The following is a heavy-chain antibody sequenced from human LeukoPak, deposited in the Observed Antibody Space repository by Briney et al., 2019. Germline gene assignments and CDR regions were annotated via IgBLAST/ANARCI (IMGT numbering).Heavy chain of an antibody. CDR3: AKDFRIGYSAHFDY. CDR1: GFTFRSHA. Sequence: GGSLRLSCVGSGFTFRSHAMSWVRQAPEKGLEFVSGIYENGGTTYYADSVKGRFPISRDNSKNTLYLQMDSLRGEDTAVYYCAKDFRIGYSAHFDYWGQGALVTVSS. J-gene: IGHJ4*02. CDR2: IYENGGTT. V-gene: IGHV3-23*01. D-gene: IGHD2-21*01.